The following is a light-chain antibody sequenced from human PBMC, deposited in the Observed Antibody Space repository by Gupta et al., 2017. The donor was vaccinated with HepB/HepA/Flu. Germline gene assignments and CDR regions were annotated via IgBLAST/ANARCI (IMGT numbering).Light chain of an antibody. J-gene: IGKJ2*04. CDR2: GAS. CDR3: QQYGSSPCS. V-gene: IGKV3-20*01. Sequence: EIVLTQSPGTLSLSPGERATLTCRASQSVSSNYLAWYQQKPGQAPRLLIYGASSRATGIPDRFSGSGSETDFTLTISRLEPEDFAMYYCQQYGSSPCSFGQGTKLEIK. CDR1: QSVSSNY.